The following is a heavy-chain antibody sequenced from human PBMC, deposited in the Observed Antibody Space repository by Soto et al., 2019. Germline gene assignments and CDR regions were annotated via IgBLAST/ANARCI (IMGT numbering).Heavy chain of an antibody. CDR3: AKALKNSYYYDSSGYYWFVG. Sequence: GGSLRLSCAASGFTFSSYAMSWVRQAPGKGLEWVSAISGSGGSTYYADSVKGRFTISRDNSKNTLYLQMNSLRAEDTAVYYCAKALKNSYYYDSSGYYWFVGWGQGTLVTVSS. CDR1: GFTFSSYA. V-gene: IGHV3-23*01. J-gene: IGHJ5*02. CDR2: ISGSGGST. D-gene: IGHD3-22*01.